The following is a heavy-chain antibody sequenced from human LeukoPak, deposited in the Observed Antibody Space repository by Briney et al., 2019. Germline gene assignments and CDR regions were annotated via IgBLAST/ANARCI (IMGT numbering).Heavy chain of an antibody. CDR1: GGTFSSYA. CDR3: ARAVADIVVVPAASYYYYYMDV. V-gene: IGHV1-8*03. Sequence: ASVKVSCKASGGTFSSYAISWVRQAPGQGLEWMGWMNPNSGNTGYAQKFQGRVTITRNTSISTAYMELSSLRSEDTAVYYCARAVADIVVVPAASYYYYYMDVWGKGTTVTVSS. J-gene: IGHJ6*03. CDR2: MNPNSGNT. D-gene: IGHD2-2*01.